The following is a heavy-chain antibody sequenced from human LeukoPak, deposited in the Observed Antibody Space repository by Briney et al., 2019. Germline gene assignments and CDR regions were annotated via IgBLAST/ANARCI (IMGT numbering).Heavy chain of an antibody. CDR1: GFTVSSNY. Sequence: GGSLRLSCAASGFTVSSNYMSWVRQAPGKGLEWVSVIYSGGSTYYADSVKGRFTISRDNSKNTLYLQMNSLRAEDTAVYYCAKDTVHDSGWYFDLWGRGTLVTVSS. CDR3: AKDTVHDSGWYFDL. CDR2: IYSGGST. D-gene: IGHD4-17*01. V-gene: IGHV3-53*01. J-gene: IGHJ2*01.